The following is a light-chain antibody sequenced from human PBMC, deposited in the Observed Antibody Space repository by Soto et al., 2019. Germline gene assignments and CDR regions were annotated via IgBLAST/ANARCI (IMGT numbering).Light chain of an antibody. J-gene: IGLJ2*01. CDR2: RSN. CDR3: AAWDDSLSAQV. CDR1: TSNIGINS. Sequence: QSVLTQPPSASGTPGQRVTISCSGSTSNIGINSVFWYQQLPGTAPKLLIYRSNQRASGVPDRFSGSKSGTSASLAISGLRSEDDADYYCAAWDDSLSAQVFGGGTKLTVL. V-gene: IGLV1-47*01.